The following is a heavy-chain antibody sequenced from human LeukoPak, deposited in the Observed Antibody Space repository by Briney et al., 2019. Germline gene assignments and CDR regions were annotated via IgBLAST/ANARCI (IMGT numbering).Heavy chain of an antibody. CDR3: ARARTRYSGSYGGAFDI. D-gene: IGHD1-26*01. V-gene: IGHV3-7*01. J-gene: IGHJ3*02. CDR1: GFTFSSYW. Sequence: PGGSLRLSCAASGFTFSSYWMSWVRQAPGKGLEWVANIKQDGSEKYYVDSVRGRFTISRDNAKNSLYLQMNSLRAEDTAVYYCARARTRYSGSYGGAFDIWGQGTMVTVSS. CDR2: IKQDGSEK.